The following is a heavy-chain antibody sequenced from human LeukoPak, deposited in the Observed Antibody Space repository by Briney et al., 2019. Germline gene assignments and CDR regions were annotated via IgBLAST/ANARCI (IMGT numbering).Heavy chain of an antibody. CDR2: INPNSGGT. D-gene: IGHD3-3*01. V-gene: IGHV1-2*02. CDR3: ARSDDFWSGTGFDY. J-gene: IGHJ4*02. Sequence: ASVKVSCKASGYTFTGYYMHWVRQAPGQGLEWMGWINPNSGGTNYAQKFQGRVTMTRDTSISTAYMELSRLRSDDTAVYYCARSDDFWSGTGFDYWGQGTLVTVSS. CDR1: GYTFTGYY.